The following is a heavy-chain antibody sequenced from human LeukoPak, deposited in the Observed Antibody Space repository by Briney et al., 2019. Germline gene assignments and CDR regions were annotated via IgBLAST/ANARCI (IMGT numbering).Heavy chain of an antibody. CDR1: EFTFSSYE. CDR2: ISSSGNSI. D-gene: IGHD5/OR15-5a*01. J-gene: IGHJ4*02. V-gene: IGHV3-48*03. CDR3: AREIGLRIDF. Sequence: PGGSLRLSCAASEFTFSSYEMTWVRQAPGKGLEWVSYISSSGNSIYYADSVKGRLIISRDNAKNSLYLQMNNLGAEDTAVYFCAREIGLRIDFWGQGTLVTVSS.